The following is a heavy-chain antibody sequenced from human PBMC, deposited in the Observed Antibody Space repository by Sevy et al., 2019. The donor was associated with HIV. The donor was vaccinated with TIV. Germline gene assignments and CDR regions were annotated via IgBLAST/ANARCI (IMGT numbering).Heavy chain of an antibody. CDR3: AKEGRELRYFDWSTDY. D-gene: IGHD3-9*01. CDR2: IRYDGSNK. J-gene: IGHJ4*02. CDR1: GFTFSSYG. V-gene: IGHV3-30*02. Sequence: GGSLRLSCAASGFTFSSYGMHWVRQAPGKGLEWVAFIRYDGSNKYYADSVKGRFTISRDNSKNTLYLQMNSLRADDTAVYYCAKEGRELRYFDWSTDYWGQGTLVTVSS.